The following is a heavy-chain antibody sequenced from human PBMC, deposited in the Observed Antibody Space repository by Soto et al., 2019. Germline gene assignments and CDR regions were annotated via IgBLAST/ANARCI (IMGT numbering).Heavy chain of an antibody. Sequence: GGSLRLSCAASEFTFASYAMSWVRQAPGKGLEWVSAISGSVGSTYYADSVKGRFTISRDNSKNMLYLQMNSLRAEDTAVYYCAKQKRYCSGGDCYSVSLHYFDYWGQGTLVTVSS. CDR1: EFTFASYA. V-gene: IGHV3-23*01. J-gene: IGHJ4*02. D-gene: IGHD2-15*01. CDR2: ISGSVGST. CDR3: AKQKRYCSGGDCYSVSLHYFDY.